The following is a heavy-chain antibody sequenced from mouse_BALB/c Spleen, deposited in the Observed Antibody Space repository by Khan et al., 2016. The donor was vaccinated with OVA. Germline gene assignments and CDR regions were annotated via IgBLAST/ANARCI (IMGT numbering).Heavy chain of an antibody. CDR1: GYSITSDYA. D-gene: IGHD4-1*01. J-gene: IGHJ3*01. Sequence: VQLKQSGPGLVKPSQSLSLTCTVTGYSITSDYAWNWIRQFPGNKLEWMGYISYSGRTSYNPSLKSRISVTCDTSKNQFFLQLNSVTTADTATYYCAMGRTYWGQGTLVTVSA. CDR2: ISYSGRT. CDR3: AMGRTY. V-gene: IGHV3-2*02.